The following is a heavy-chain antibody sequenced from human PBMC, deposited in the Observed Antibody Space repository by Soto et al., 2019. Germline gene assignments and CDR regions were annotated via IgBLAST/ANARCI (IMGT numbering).Heavy chain of an antibody. Sequence: ESLRIFFTGSGYSFTSYWIGLVRQMPGKGLEWMGIIYPGDSDTRYSPSFQGQVTISADKSISTAYLQWSSLKASDTAMYYCARHDPVDTAMVWWGQGTMVTV. J-gene: IGHJ3*01. V-gene: IGHV5-51*01. CDR3: ARHDPVDTAMVW. CDR1: GYSFTSYW. CDR2: IYPGDSDT. D-gene: IGHD5-18*01.